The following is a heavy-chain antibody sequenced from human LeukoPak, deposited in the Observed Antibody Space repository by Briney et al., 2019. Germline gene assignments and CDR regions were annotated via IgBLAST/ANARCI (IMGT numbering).Heavy chain of an antibody. V-gene: IGHV3-23*01. CDR1: GFTFSSYA. D-gene: IGHD4-17*01. CDR2: ISGSGDST. CDR3: AKVGDYGDYWTRFEEYYFDY. J-gene: IGHJ4*02. Sequence: PGGSLRLSCAASGFTFSSYAMSWVRQAPGKGLEWVSAISGSGDSTYYGDSVKGRFTISRDNSKNTLYLQMNSLRAEDTAVYYCAKVGDYGDYWTRFEEYYFDYWGQGTLVTVSS.